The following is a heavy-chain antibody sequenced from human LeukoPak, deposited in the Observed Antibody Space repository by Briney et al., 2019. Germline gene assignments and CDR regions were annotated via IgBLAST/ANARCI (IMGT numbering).Heavy chain of an antibody. CDR2: IYYSGST. V-gene: IGHV4-59*12. CDR1: GGSISSYY. J-gene: IGHJ4*02. D-gene: IGHD3-10*01. Sequence: SETLSLTCTVSGGSISSYYWSWIRQPPGKGLEWIGYIYYSGSTNYNPSLKSRVTISVDTSKNQFSLKLSSVTAADTAVYYCARVFKSIRYYYGFFDYWGQGTLVTVSS. CDR3: ARVFKSIRYYYGFFDY.